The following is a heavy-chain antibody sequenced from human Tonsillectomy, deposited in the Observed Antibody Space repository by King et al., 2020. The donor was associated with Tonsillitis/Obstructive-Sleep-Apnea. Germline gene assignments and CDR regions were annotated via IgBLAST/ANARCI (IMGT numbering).Heavy chain of an antibody. Sequence: VQLQQWGAGLLKPSETLSLTCAVYGGSLSGYYWSWIRQPPGKGLEWIGEINQSGSTSYNPSLKSRVTISLATSKNQFSLKVSSATAADTAVYYCARRTDSSWTEGYYYYYMDVWGKGTTVAVSS. CDR3: ARRTDSSWTEGYYYYYMDV. D-gene: IGHD6-13*01. CDR2: INQSGST. V-gene: IGHV4-34*01. CDR1: GGSLSGYY. J-gene: IGHJ6*03.